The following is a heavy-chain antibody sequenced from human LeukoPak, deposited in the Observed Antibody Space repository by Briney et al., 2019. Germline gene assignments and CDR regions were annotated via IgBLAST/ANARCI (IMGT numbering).Heavy chain of an antibody. CDR2: ISSSGSTI. V-gene: IGHV3-11*01. J-gene: IGHJ4*02. D-gene: IGHD6-13*01. Sequence: PGGSLRLSCAASGFIFSNYWMSWVRQAPGKGLEWVSYISSSGSTIYYADSVKGRFTISRDNAKNSLYLQMNSLRAEDTAVYYCARVIGIAAAGLGYWGQGTLVTVSS. CDR1: GFIFSNYW. CDR3: ARVIGIAAAGLGY.